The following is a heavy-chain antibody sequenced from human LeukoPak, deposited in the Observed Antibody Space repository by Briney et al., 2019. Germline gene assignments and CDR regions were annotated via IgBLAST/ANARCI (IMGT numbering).Heavy chain of an antibody. V-gene: IGHV1-69*04. CDR2: IIPILGIA. J-gene: IGHJ4*02. CDR3: ARTVTSEGHFDY. D-gene: IGHD4-17*01. CDR1: GGTFSSYA. Sequence: SVKVSCKASGGTFSSYAISWVRQAPGQGLEWMGRIIPILGIANYAQKFQGRVTITADKSTSTAYMELSSLRSEDTAVYYCARTVTSEGHFDYWGQGTLVTVSS.